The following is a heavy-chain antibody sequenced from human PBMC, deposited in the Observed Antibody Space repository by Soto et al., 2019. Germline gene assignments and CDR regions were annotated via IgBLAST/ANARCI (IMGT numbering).Heavy chain of an antibody. J-gene: IGHJ4*01. D-gene: IGHD2-15*01. CDR3: AKGFGLVLAAHYFDY. CDR2: ISYDGSNK. CDR1: GFTFSSYG. V-gene: IGHV3-30*18. Sequence: QVQLVESGGGVVQPGRSLRLSCAASGFTFSSYGMHWVRQAPGKGLEWVGVISYDGSNKYYADSVKGRFTISRDNSKNTLYLQMNSLKAEDTAVYYCAKGFGLVLAAHYFDYWGHGILVTVSS.